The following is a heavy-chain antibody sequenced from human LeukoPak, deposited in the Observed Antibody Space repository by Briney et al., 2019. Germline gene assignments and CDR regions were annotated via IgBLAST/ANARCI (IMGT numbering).Heavy chain of an antibody. CDR3: ATEDIVLMVYDLAAAGGFDY. J-gene: IGHJ4*02. CDR1: GYTFTNYG. Sequence: ASVKVSCKASGYTFTNYGVSWVRQAPGQGLEWMGWISVNNGNTKNAQKLQGRVTMTTDTSTTTAYMELRSLRSDDTAVYYCATEDIVLMVYDLAAAGGFDYWGQGTLVTVSS. D-gene: IGHD2-8*01. CDR2: ISVNNGNT. V-gene: IGHV1-18*01.